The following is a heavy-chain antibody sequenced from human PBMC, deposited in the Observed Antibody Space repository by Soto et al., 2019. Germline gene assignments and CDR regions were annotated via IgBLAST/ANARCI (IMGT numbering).Heavy chain of an antibody. V-gene: IGHV4-59*01. CDR3: GREGGYSGYFDY. Sequence: SETLSLTCTVSGGSITNYYWSWIRQPPGKGLEWIANVYYSGTTNYNPSLKSRVTISIDTPKSQFSLRLSSVTTADTAVYYCGREGGYSGYFDYWGQGTLVTVST. CDR2: VYYSGTT. CDR1: GGSITNYY. J-gene: IGHJ4*02. D-gene: IGHD5-12*01.